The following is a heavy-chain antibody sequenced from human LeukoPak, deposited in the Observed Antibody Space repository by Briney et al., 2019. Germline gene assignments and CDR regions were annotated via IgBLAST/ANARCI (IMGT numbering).Heavy chain of an antibody. J-gene: IGHJ4*02. Sequence: GESLRLSRAPSGFTLSNYWMHWVPQGPGKGHVWVSRVSNDGSSTAYADSVRGRSTISRDNAKNTLYLQMNSLRAKDTAVYYCVGAAADTTPRPWGQGTLVTVSS. CDR2: VSNDGSST. D-gene: IGHD6-13*01. V-gene: IGHV3-74*01. CDR1: GFTLSNYW. CDR3: VGAAADTTPRP.